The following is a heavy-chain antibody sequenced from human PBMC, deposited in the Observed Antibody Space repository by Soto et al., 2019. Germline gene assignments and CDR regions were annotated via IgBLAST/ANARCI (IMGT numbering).Heavy chain of an antibody. D-gene: IGHD2-15*01. J-gene: IGHJ3*02. Sequence: GASVKVSCKASGYTFTSYGINWVRQATGQGLEWMGWMNPNSGNTGYAQKFQGRVTMTRNTSMSTAYMELSSLRSEDTAVYYCARGLTLVVRNDAFDIWGQGTMVTVSS. CDR2: MNPNSGNT. V-gene: IGHV1-8*01. CDR1: GYTFTSYG. CDR3: ARGLTLVVRNDAFDI.